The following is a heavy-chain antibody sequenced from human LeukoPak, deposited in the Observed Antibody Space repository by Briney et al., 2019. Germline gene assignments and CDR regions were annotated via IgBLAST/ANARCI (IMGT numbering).Heavy chain of an antibody. D-gene: IGHD5-18*01. Sequence: GGSLRLFCAASGFTFSNYAMHWVRQAPGKGLEWLAIVSYDGTNKYSADSVKGRFTISRDNSKNMVFLQVNSLRAEDTAVYYCARDHGYTYSKDRFDYWGQGTLVTVSS. CDR1: GFTFSNYA. CDR3: ARDHGYTYSKDRFDY. J-gene: IGHJ4*02. CDR2: VSYDGTNK. V-gene: IGHV3-30*04.